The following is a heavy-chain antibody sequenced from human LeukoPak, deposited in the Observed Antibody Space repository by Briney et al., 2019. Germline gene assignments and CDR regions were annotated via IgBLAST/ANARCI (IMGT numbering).Heavy chain of an antibody. CDR1: GFTFSSNW. V-gene: IGHV3-74*01. J-gene: IGHJ4*02. D-gene: IGHD1-14*01. Sequence: GGSLRLSCAASGFTFSSNWMHWVRQAPGKGLVWVSRINNDGTSATYAESVEGRFTISRDNAKNTLYLQMNSLRAEDTALYYCAKNQEPEYLGQGTLVTVSA. CDR2: INNDGTSA. CDR3: AKNQEPEY.